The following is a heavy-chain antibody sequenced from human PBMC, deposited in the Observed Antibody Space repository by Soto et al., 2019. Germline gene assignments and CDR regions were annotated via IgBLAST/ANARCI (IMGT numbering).Heavy chain of an antibody. CDR3: AREWGNWYFDL. V-gene: IGHV3-53*05. D-gene: IGHD3-16*01. CDR2: IYSGGST. J-gene: IGHJ2*01. Sequence: EVQLVETGGGLIQPGGSLRLSCAASGVTVSSNYMSWVRQAPGKGLAWVSVIYSGGSTHYADSVKGRFTISRDNSKNTLYLQMNSLRAEDTAVYYCAREWGNWYFDLWGRGTLVTVSS. CDR1: GVTVSSNY.